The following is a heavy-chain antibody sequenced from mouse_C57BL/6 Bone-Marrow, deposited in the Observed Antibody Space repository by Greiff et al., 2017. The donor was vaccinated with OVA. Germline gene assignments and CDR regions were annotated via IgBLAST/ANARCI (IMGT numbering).Heavy chain of an antibody. Sequence: EVQRVESGGDLVKPGGSLKLSCAASGFTFSSYGMSWVRQTPDKRLEWVATISSGGSYTYYPDSVKGRFTISRDNAKNTLYLQMSSLKSEDTAMYYCARRRYGSSYPAWFAYWGQGTLVTVSA. CDR3: ARRRYGSSYPAWFAY. CDR1: GFTFSSYG. D-gene: IGHD1-1*01. V-gene: IGHV5-6*01. CDR2: ISSGGSYT. J-gene: IGHJ3*01.